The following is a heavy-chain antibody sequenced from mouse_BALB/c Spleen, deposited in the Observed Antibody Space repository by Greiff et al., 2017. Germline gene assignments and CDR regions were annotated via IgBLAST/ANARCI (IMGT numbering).Heavy chain of an antibody. J-gene: IGHJ4*01. CDR2: ISNGGGST. CDR3: ARQGHYGSSDYAMDY. V-gene: IGHV5-12-2*01. CDR1: GFTFSSYT. Sequence: EVKLMESGGGLVQPGGSLKLSCAASGFTFSSYTMSWVRQTPEKRLEWVAYISNGGGSTYYPDTVKGRFTISRDNAKNTLYLQMSSLKSEDTAMYYCARQGHYGSSDYAMDYWGQGTSVTVSS. D-gene: IGHD1-1*01.